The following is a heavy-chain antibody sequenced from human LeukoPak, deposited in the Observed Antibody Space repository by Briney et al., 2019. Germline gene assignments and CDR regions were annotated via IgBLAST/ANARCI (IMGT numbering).Heavy chain of an antibody. J-gene: IGHJ5*02. D-gene: IGHD6-13*01. CDR2: ISGSGNT. CDR1: GFTFSSYA. V-gene: IGHV3-23*01. CDR3: ATQRSAGQSIWFDP. Sequence: QPGGSLRLSCAASGFTFSSYAMSWVRQAPRKGLEWVSSISGSGNTNYVDSVKGRFTISRDNSENTLYLQMNSLRAEDTALYYCATQRSAGQSIWFDPWGQGTLVTVSS.